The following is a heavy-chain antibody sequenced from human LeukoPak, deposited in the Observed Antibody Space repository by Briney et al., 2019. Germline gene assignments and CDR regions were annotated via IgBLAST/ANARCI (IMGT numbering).Heavy chain of an antibody. CDR3: ARDGRRTYYDILTGYYRYYYYYYMDV. V-gene: IGHV4-39*07. CDR2: IYYSGST. Sequence: SETLSLTCTVSGGSISSSSYYWGWIRQPPGKGLEWIGSIYYSGSTYYNPSLKSRVTISVDTSKNQFSLKLSSVTAADTAVYYCARDGRRTYYDILTGYYRYYYYYYMDVWGKGTTVTVSS. D-gene: IGHD3-9*01. J-gene: IGHJ6*03. CDR1: GGSISSSSYY.